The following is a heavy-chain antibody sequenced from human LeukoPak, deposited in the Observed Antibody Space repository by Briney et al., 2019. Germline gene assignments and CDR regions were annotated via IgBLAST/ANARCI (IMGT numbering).Heavy chain of an antibody. V-gene: IGHV4-39*07. Sequence: SETLSLTCTVSGGTISSSSYYWGWIRQPPGKGLEWIGSIYYSGSTYYNPSLKSRVTISVDTSKNQFSLKLSSVTAADTAVYYCARYSSGWYGTYYHGMDVWGQGTTVTVSS. CDR2: IYYSGST. CDR3: ARYSSGWYGTYYHGMDV. CDR1: GGTISSSSYY. J-gene: IGHJ6*02. D-gene: IGHD6-19*01.